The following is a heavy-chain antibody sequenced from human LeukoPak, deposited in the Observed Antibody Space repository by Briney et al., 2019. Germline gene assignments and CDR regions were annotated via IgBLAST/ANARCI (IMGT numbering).Heavy chain of an antibody. CDR2: IRSKAYGGTT. D-gene: IGHD4-17*01. Sequence: QAGGSLRLSCTASGFTFSDFAMNWVRQAPGKGLEWVGFIRSKAYGGTTEYAASVKGRFTISRDDSKSIAYLQMISLKSEDAAVYYCTSGGLEDGDYIFDYWGQGTRVTVSS. J-gene: IGHJ4*02. CDR3: TSGGLEDGDYIFDY. CDR1: GFTFSDFA. V-gene: IGHV3-49*04.